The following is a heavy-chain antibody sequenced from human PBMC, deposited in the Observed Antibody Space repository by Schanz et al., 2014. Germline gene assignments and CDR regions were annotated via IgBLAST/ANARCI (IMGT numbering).Heavy chain of an antibody. Sequence: QVQLVESGGGLVKPGGSLRLSCAASGFTFSDYYMSWIRQAPGKGLEWVSYISGSATTIYYADSVKGRFTISRDNSKNTLYLQMNSLRAEDTAVYYCARDRPSGYALDFWGQGTLVTVSS. CDR1: GFTFSDYY. V-gene: IGHV3-11*04. J-gene: IGHJ4*02. CDR2: ISGSATTI. CDR3: ARDRPSGYALDF. D-gene: IGHD5-12*01.